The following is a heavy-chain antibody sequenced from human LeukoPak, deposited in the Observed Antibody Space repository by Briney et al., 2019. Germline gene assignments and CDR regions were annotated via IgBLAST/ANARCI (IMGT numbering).Heavy chain of an antibody. J-gene: IGHJ5*02. V-gene: IGHV1-69*04. D-gene: IGHD2-21*01. CDR2: IIPILGIA. Sequence: SVKVSCKASGYTFTSYTISWVRQAPGQGLEWMGRIIPILGIANYAQKFQGRVTITADKSTSTAYMELSSLRSEDTAVYYCARDWGGTRGWFDPWGQGTLVTVSS. CDR3: ARDWGGTRGWFDP. CDR1: GYTFTSYT.